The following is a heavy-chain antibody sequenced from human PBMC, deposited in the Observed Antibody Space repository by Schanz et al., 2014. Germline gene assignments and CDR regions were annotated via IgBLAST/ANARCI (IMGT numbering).Heavy chain of an antibody. D-gene: IGHD2-2*01. Sequence: QVQLVESGGGLVKPGGSLRLSCAASGFTFSSYAMHWVRQAPGKGLEWVAVISYDGRNKYYADSVKGRFTISRDNSENTLYLQMNSLRAEDTAVYYCAKDLLYGAPMPLNHLDYWGQGTLVTVSS. J-gene: IGHJ4*02. CDR2: ISYDGRNK. CDR1: GFTFSSYA. V-gene: IGHV3-30-3*01. CDR3: AKDLLYGAPMPLNHLDY.